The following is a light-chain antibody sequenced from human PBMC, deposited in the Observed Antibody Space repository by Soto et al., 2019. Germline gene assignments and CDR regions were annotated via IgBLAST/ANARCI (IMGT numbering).Light chain of an antibody. CDR1: QNIINW. J-gene: IGKJ1*01. V-gene: IGKV1-5*01. CDR2: DAS. CDR3: QQYNSYSGT. Sequence: DVQMTQSPSTLSASIGDRVTITCRASQNIINWLAWYQQKRGKAPKLLIYDASSLESGVPSRFSGSGSGTEFTLTISSLQPDDFATYYCQQYNSYSGTFGQGTKVEIK.